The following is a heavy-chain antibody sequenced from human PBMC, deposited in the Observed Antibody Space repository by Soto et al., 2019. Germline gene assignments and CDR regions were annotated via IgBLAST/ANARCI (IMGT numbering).Heavy chain of an antibody. CDR2: IYYSGST. CDR1: GGSISSGDYY. J-gene: IGHJ3*02. V-gene: IGHV4-30-4*01. CDR3: AREDGYYDSSGYNAFDI. Sequence: QVQLQESGPGLVKPSQTLSLTCTVSGGSISSGDYYWSWIRQPPGKGLEWIGYIYYSGSTYYNPSIKSRVTISVDTSKNQFSLKLSSVTAADTAVYYCAREDGYYDSSGYNAFDIWGQGTMVTVSS. D-gene: IGHD3-22*01.